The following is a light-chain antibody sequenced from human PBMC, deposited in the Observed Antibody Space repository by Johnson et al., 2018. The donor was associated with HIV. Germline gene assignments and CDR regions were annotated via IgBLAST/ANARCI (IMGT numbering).Light chain of an antibody. Sequence: QSVLTQPPSVSAAPGQKVTISCSGSSSNIGNNYVSWYQQLPGTAPKLLIYDNNKRPSGIPDRFSGSTSGTSATLGITGLQTGDEADYYCGTWDSSLSAFNYVFGTGTKVTVL. V-gene: IGLV1-51*01. J-gene: IGLJ1*01. CDR2: DNN. CDR1: SSNIGNNY. CDR3: GTWDSSLSAFNYV.